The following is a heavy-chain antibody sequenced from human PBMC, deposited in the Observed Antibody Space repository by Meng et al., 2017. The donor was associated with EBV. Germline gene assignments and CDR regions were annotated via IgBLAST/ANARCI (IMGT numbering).Heavy chain of an antibody. V-gene: IGHV1-69*01. CDR3: SCASGRGFTPDY. J-gene: IGHJ4*02. CDR2: LIPMSDAP. D-gene: IGHD3-10*01. CDR1: GGSFRSDG. Sequence: QVLLVWSGAGVRQRGSSVTVSCTAAGGSFRSDGVSWVRRALGQGLKWLGWLIPMSDAPYYDQNFPHRGTITADEYTSTHQIDLSRLRSEDTAVYYCSCASGRGFTPDYWGQGTLVTVSS.